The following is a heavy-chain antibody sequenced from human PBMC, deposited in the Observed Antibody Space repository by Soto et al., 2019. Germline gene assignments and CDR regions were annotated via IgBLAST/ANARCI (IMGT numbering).Heavy chain of an antibody. Sequence: QVQLVQSGAEVKKPGSSVKVSCKASGGTFSSYTISWVRQAPGQGLEWMGRIIPILGIANYAQKFQGRVTITADKSTRAACMGLSSLGPEDTAVYYCAGDGGRRGGYFDYWGQGTLVTVSS. CDR3: AGDGGRRGGYFDY. CDR1: GGTFSSYT. D-gene: IGHD3-16*01. V-gene: IGHV1-69*08. CDR2: IIPILGIA. J-gene: IGHJ4*02.